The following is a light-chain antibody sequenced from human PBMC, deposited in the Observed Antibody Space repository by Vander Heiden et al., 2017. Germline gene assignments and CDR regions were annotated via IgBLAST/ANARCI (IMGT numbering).Light chain of an antibody. CDR3: QVWDSSSDHWV. V-gene: IGLV3-21*02. Sequence: SYVLTQPPSVSVAPGQTARITCGGNNIGSKSVHWYQQKPGQAPVRGVEEDSDRPSGIPERFSGYNSGKTATLNISRVEAGDEADDYCQVWDSSSDHWVFGGGTKLTVL. CDR1: NIGSKS. CDR2: EDS. J-gene: IGLJ3*02.